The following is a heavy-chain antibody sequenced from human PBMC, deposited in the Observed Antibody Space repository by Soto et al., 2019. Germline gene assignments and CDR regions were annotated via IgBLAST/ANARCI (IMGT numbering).Heavy chain of an antibody. CDR1: GGTFSSYA. CDR2: IIPIFGTA. CDR3: ARVYDFWSGYTSVDY. Sequence: SVKVSCKASGGTFSSYAISWVRQAPGQGLEWMGGIIPIFGTANYAQKFQGRVTITADESTSTAYMELSSLRSEDTAVYYCARVYDFWSGYTSVDYWGQGTLVTVSS. V-gene: IGHV1-69*13. D-gene: IGHD3-3*01. J-gene: IGHJ4*02.